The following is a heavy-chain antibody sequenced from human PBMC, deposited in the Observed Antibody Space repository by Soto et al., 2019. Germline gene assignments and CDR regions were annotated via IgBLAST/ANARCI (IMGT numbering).Heavy chain of an antibody. D-gene: IGHD3-22*01. Sequence: PSETLSLTCAVSGGSFSDYYWTWIRQPPGQGLEWIGEINHGGSSNYNPALKSRVIISVATSKNQFSLRLTAVTAADTAGYYCARGISSKVEVQREAPEKYYFDSWGQGTRVTVSS. CDR2: INHGGSS. J-gene: IGHJ4*02. CDR1: GGSFSDYY. CDR3: ARGISSKVEVQREAPEKYYFDS. V-gene: IGHV4-34*01.